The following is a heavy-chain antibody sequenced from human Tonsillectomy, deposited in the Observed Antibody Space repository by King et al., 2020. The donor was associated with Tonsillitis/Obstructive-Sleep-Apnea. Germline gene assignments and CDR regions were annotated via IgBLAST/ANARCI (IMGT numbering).Heavy chain of an antibody. CDR1: GFSVSSNY. Sequence: VQLVESGGGLMQPGGSLRLSCAVSGFSVSSNYMSWVRQTPGKGLEWVSVIYTGGSTYYVDSVKGRFTISSDNSKNTLYLQMNSLRAEDTAVYYCARDGCSTSSCYSFDSWGQGTLVTVSS. V-gene: IGHV3-53*01. D-gene: IGHD2-2*01. CDR3: ARDGCSTSSCYSFDS. J-gene: IGHJ4*02. CDR2: IYTGGST.